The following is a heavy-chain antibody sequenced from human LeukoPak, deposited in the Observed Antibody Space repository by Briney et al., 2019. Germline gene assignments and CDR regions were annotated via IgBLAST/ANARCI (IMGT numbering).Heavy chain of an antibody. CDR3: AKDRLLLARGVIDAFDI. CDR1: GFTFSTYG. J-gene: IGHJ3*02. V-gene: IGHV3-30*18. CDR2: ISYDGDNK. Sequence: PGGSLRLSCAASGFTFSTYGMHRVRQAPGKGLEWVAVISYDGDNKYFADSVKGRFTISRDNSKNTLYLQMNSLRAEDTAVYYCAKDRLLLARGVIDAFDIWGQGTMVTVSS. D-gene: IGHD3-10*01.